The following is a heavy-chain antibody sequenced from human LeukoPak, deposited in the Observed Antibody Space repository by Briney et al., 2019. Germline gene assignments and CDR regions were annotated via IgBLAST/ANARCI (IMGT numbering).Heavy chain of an antibody. CDR1: GGSYSGYY. CDR3: ARAPGYCSSTSCHTGYLDL. D-gene: IGHD2-2*01. V-gene: IGHV4-34*01. J-gene: IGHJ2*01. Sequence: SETLPLTCAVYGGSYSGYYWSWIRQPPGKGLEWIGEINHSGSTNYNPSLKSRVTISVDTSKNQFSLKLSSVTAADTAVYYCARAPGYCSSTSCHTGYLDLWGRGTLVTVS. CDR2: INHSGST.